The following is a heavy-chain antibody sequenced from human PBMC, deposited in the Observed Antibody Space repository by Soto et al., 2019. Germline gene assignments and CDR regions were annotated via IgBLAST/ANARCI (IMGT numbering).Heavy chain of an antibody. V-gene: IGHV4-30-2*01. Sequence: SETLSLTCAVSGGSISSGGYSWSWIRQPPGKGLEWIGYIYHSGSTYYNPSLKSRVTISVDRSKNQFSLKLSSVTAADTAVYYCARAFLGSSGWYRDFDYWGQGTLVTVSS. J-gene: IGHJ4*02. CDR1: GGSISSGGYS. CDR3: ARAFLGSSGWYRDFDY. D-gene: IGHD6-19*01. CDR2: IYHSGST.